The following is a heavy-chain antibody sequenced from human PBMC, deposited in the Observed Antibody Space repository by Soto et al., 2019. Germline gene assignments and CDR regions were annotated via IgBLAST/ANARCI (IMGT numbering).Heavy chain of an antibody. CDR2: ISSSGYI. J-gene: IGHJ6*02. Sequence: PGVSLRLSCAASGFNFNSYTINWVRQAPGKRLEWLSSISSSGYIFSTDSVRGRFTISRDNAKNSVYLQINSLRAEDTAVYFCARDCSSGSCYPGMDVWGQGTTVTVSS. CDR1: GFNFNSYT. V-gene: IGHV3-21*01. CDR3: ARDCSSGSCYPGMDV. D-gene: IGHD2-15*01.